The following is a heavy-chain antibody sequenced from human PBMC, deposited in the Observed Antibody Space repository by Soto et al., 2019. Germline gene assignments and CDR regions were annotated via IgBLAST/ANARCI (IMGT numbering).Heavy chain of an antibody. D-gene: IGHD3-10*01. CDR3: ARDTREIRRVRGVIPSYVYHMDV. CDR1: GGTFSNNA. V-gene: IGHV1-69*01. Sequence: QVQLVQSGAEVKKPGSSVKVSCKASGGTFSNNAISWVRQAPGQGLEWMGGIIPAFNRANYAQKFQGRVTITADESTSTAYMDLSSLRSEDTAVYYCARDTREIRRVRGVIPSYVYHMDVWGQGTTVTVSS. CDR2: IIPAFNRA. J-gene: IGHJ6*02.